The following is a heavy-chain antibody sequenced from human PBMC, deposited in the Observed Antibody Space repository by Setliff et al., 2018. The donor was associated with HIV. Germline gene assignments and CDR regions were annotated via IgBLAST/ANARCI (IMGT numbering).Heavy chain of an antibody. J-gene: IGHJ4*02. CDR1: GYSISSGYY. CDR2: IYHSGST. V-gene: IGHV4-38-2*02. Sequence: SETLSLTCTVSGYSISSGYYWGWIRQPPGKGLEWIGSIYHSGSTYYNPSLKSRVTISVDTSKNQFSLRLSSVTAADTAVYYRARGGGPDTFDYWGQGTLVTVSS. CDR3: ARGGGPDTFDY.